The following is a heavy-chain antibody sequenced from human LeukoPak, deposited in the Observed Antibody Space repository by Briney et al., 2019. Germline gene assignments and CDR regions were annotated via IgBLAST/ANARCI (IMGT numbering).Heavy chain of an antibody. J-gene: IGHJ3*02. D-gene: IGHD5-18*01. V-gene: IGHV1-18*01. Sequence: GASVKVSCKASGYSFDDYGITWVRQAPGQGLEWMGWISTYNGATNYAQKLQGRVTMTTDTPTSTAYMELRSLRSDDTAVYYCARARGGEQWFDNAFDIWGQGTMVTVSS. CDR3: ARARGGEQWFDNAFDI. CDR1: GYSFDDYG. CDR2: ISTYNGAT.